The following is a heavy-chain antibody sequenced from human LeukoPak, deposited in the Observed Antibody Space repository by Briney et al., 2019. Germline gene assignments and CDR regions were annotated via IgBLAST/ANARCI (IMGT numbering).Heavy chain of an antibody. Sequence: GGSLRLSCAASGFTVSSNYMSWVRQAPMKGLEWVSSIGTDGSYIYYADSVQGRFTISRDNAKNSLYLQMNSLTAEDTAVYYCARKMKTGDRVGTFDIWGQGTMVTVSS. CDR3: ARKMKTGDRVGTFDI. V-gene: IGHV3-21*01. D-gene: IGHD1-1*01. CDR2: IGTDGSYI. J-gene: IGHJ3*02. CDR1: GFTVSSNY.